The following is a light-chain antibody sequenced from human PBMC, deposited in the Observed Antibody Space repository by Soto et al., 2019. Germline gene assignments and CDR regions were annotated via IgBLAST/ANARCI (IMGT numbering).Light chain of an antibody. Sequence: EIVLTQSPGTLSLSPGERATLSCRASQSISSPYLAWYQQKPGQAPRLLIDGASSRATGVPDRFSGRGSGTDFTLTISRLEPEDFAVYYCQQYDSWTFGQATKVEIK. CDR2: GAS. J-gene: IGKJ1*01. CDR3: QQYDSWT. V-gene: IGKV3-20*01. CDR1: QSISSPY.